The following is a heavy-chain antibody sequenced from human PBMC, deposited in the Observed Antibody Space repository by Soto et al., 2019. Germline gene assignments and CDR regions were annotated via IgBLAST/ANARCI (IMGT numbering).Heavy chain of an antibody. CDR3: GRCNGDDCHSPFDY. CDR2: ITKNGRNK. V-gene: IGHV3-30*03. J-gene: IGHJ4*02. Sequence: QVQLVESGGGVVQPGGSLRLSCAASGFTFSNYAMHWVRQAPGKGLEWVADITKNGRNKEYADSVKGRLAISRDNSKNTLKLQINSLRVEDTAMYYCGRCNGDDCHSPFDYWGQGTLVTVSS. D-gene: IGHD2-8*01. CDR1: GFTFSNYA.